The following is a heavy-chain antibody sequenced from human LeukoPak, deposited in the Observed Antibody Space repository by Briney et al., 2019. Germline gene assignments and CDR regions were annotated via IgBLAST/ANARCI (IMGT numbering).Heavy chain of an antibody. V-gene: IGHV3-48*04. D-gene: IGHD2-15*01. Sequence: GGSLRLSCEASGFTVNYYSVNWVRQAPGKGLKWVSYISSGSHTIYYGDSVKGRFTISRDNAKNSLFLQMRNLRAEDTAVYYCTTDPATCSGGTCSDNYWGQRAPVTVSS. CDR3: TTDPATCSGGTCSDNY. CDR1: GFTVNYYS. CDR2: ISSGSHTI. J-gene: IGHJ4*02.